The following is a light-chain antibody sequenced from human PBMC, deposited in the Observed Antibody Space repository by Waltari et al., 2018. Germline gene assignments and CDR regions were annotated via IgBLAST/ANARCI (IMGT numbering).Light chain of an antibody. J-gene: IGKJ4*01. CDR2: AAS. CDR3: QQRRNWPLT. Sequence: EIVLTQSPAILSFSPGERATLSCRASQSVGTYLAWYQQRPGQSPRLLIYAASYRATGIPASFSGSGSETDFTLTISSLQPEDFAVYYCQQRRNWPLTFGGGTRVQI. CDR1: QSVGTY. V-gene: IGKV3-11*01.